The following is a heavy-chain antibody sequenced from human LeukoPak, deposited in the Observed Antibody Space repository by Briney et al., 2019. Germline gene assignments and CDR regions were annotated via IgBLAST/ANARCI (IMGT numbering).Heavy chain of an antibody. V-gene: IGHV4-59*12. D-gene: IGHD3-10*01. CDR2: IYYSGST. Sequence: SETLSLTCTVSGGSISSYYWSWIRQPPGKGLEWIGYIYYSGSTNYNPSLKSRVTISVDTSKNQVSLRLSSVTAADTALYYCVRSNYGSGSYYNDWGQGTLVSVSS. J-gene: IGHJ4*02. CDR3: VRSNYGSGSYYND. CDR1: GGSISSYY.